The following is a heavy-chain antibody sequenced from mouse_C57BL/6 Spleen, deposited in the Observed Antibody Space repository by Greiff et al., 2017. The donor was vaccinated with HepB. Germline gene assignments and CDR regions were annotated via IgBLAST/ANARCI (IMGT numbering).Heavy chain of an antibody. Sequence: EVKLMESGGGLVQPGGSLKLSCAASGFTFSDYYMYWVRQTPEKRLEWVAYISNGGGSTYYPDTVKGRFTISRDNAKNTLYLQMSRLKSEDTAMYYCARQGWLLLRSPSPYWYFDVWGTGTTVTVSS. J-gene: IGHJ1*03. CDR1: GFTFSDYY. CDR3: ARQGWLLLRSPSPYWYFDV. V-gene: IGHV5-12*01. D-gene: IGHD2-3*01. CDR2: ISNGGGST.